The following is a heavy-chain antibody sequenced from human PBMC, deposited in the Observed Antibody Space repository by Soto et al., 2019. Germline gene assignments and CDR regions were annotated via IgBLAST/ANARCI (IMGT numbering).Heavy chain of an antibody. J-gene: IGHJ4*02. V-gene: IGHV3-33*01. CDR1: GFSFNNHG. CDR3: ARQQMVSYYFDS. Sequence: QVQLAESGGGVVQPGRSLRLSCAASGFSFNNHGMHWVRQDPGKGLEWVAVIWYDGSYKYYADSVKGRFTISRDNSKNTLYLQMNSLRAEDTALYYCARQQMVSYYFDSWGQGTLVTVSS. D-gene: IGHD2-8*01. CDR2: IWYDGSYK.